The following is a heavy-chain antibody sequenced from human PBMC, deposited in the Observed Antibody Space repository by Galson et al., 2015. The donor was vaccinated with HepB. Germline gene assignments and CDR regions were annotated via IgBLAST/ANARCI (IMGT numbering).Heavy chain of an antibody. Sequence: TLSLTCTVSGGSISSGGYYWNWIRQHPGEGLEWIGYIHYDGNTYYNPSLKSRLTISVDTSKKQFSLKLSSVTAADTAVYYCASGSYELSVFYWGQGTLVTVSS. V-gene: IGHV4-31*03. CDR3: ASGSYELSVFY. D-gene: IGHD3-16*01. J-gene: IGHJ4*02. CDR2: IHYDGNT. CDR1: GGSISSGGYY.